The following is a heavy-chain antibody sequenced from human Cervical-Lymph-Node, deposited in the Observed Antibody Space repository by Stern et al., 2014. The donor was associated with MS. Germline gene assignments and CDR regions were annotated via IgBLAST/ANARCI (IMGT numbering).Heavy chain of an antibody. Sequence: QVQLVQSGGGVVQPGRSLRLSCAASGFTFSSYGMHWVRQAPGKGLEWVAVIWYDGSNKYYADSVKGRFTISRDKSKNTLYLQMNSLRAEDTDVYYCARPQSTGDYYYGMDVWGQGTTVTVSS. J-gene: IGHJ6*02. CDR1: GFTFSSYG. CDR2: IWYDGSNK. CDR3: ARPQSTGDYYYGMDV. V-gene: IGHV3-33*01. D-gene: IGHD5/OR15-5a*01.